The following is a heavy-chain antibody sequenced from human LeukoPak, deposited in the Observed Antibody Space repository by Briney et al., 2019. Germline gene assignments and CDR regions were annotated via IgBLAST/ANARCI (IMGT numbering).Heavy chain of an antibody. CDR2: IWYDGSVK. CDR1: GFTFSSHG. J-gene: IGHJ4*02. D-gene: IGHD6-13*01. V-gene: IGHV3-30*02. CDR3: AKSGIEAAGSLVYFDY. Sequence: PGGSLRLSCAASGFTFSSHGMHWVRQAPGKGLEWVAVIWYDGSVKYYADSVKGRFTISRDNSKNTLYLQMNSLRAEDTAVYYCAKSGIEAAGSLVYFDYWGQGTVVTASS.